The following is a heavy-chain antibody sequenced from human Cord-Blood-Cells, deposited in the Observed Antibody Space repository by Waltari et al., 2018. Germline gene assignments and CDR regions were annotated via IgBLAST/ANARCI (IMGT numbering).Heavy chain of an antibody. V-gene: IGHV4-38-2*02. CDR2: IYHSGST. Sequence: QVQLQESGPGLVKPSETLSLTCTFSGSSISSGYYWGWIRQPPGKGLEWIGSIYHSGSTYYNPSLKSRVTISVDTSKNQFSLKLSSVTAADTAVYYCAREAGSSPKMGWFDPWGQGTLVTVSS. D-gene: IGHD2-2*01. J-gene: IGHJ5*02. CDR1: GSSISSGYY. CDR3: AREAGSSPKMGWFDP.